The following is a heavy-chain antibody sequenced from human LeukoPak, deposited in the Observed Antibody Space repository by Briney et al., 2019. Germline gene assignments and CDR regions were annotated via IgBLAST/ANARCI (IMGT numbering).Heavy chain of an antibody. CDR2: VYHSGIT. CDR1: GGSITNTNYY. Sequence: SETLSLTCTVSGGSITNTNYYWAWIRQPPGEGLEWIGSVYHSGITYYTPSLKSRVSISVDTSKNQFSLKVTSVTAADTAVYYCARWRVVPAAMGGAFDLSGQGTMVTVSS. D-gene: IGHD2-2*01. CDR3: ARWRVVPAAMGGAFDL. V-gene: IGHV4-39*01. J-gene: IGHJ3*01.